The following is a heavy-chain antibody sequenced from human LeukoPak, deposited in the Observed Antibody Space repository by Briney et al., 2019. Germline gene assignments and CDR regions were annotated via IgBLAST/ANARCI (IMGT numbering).Heavy chain of an antibody. CDR2: ISYDGSNK. J-gene: IGHJ5*02. D-gene: IGHD2-2*02. CDR1: GFTFSSYA. V-gene: IGHV3-30-3*01. Sequence: GGSLRLSCAASGFTFSSYAMHWVRQAPGKGLEWVAVISYDGSNKYYADPVKGRFTISRDNAKNSLYLQMNSLRDEDTAVYYCARDACSSTSCYRERFDPWGQGTLAAVSS. CDR3: ARDACSSTSCYRERFDP.